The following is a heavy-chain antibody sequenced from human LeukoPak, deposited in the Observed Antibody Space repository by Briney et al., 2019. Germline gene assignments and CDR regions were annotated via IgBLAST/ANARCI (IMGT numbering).Heavy chain of an antibody. V-gene: IGHV1-8*01. Sequence: ASVKVSCKASGYTFTSYDINWVRQATGQGLEWMGWMNPNSGNTGYAQKFQGRVTMTRNTSISTAYMELSSLRSEDTAVYYCARGWNYDDWFDPWGQGTLVTVSS. CDR2: MNPNSGNT. CDR1: GYTFTSYD. D-gene: IGHD1-7*01. CDR3: ARGWNYDDWFDP. J-gene: IGHJ5*02.